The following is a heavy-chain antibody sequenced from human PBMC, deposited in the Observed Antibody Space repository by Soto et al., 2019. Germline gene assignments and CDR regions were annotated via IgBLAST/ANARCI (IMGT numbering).Heavy chain of an antibody. Sequence: QVQLVQSGAEVKKPGASVKVSCKASGYTFTNSDINWVRQAPGQGLEWMGWMNPDSGHAAYAQKFQGRVTLTTRTSTSTVKLEMRSWGSEDTAVYYGARRPLCCGGICYYGLDNWGQGTLVTVSS. V-gene: IGHV1-8*01. J-gene: IGHJ4*02. CDR3: ARRPLCCGGICYYGLDN. D-gene: IGHD2-15*01. CDR1: GYTFTNSD. CDR2: MNPDSGHA.